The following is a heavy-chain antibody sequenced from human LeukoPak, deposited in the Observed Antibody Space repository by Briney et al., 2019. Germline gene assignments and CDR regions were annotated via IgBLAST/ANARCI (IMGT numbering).Heavy chain of an antibody. CDR2: ISDSGGST. J-gene: IGHJ4*02. CDR1: GFTFSSYV. Sequence: GGSLRLSCTASGFTFSSYVMSWVRQAPGKGLEWVSGISDSGGSTYYADSVKGRFTISRDNSKNTLYLQMNSLRAEDTAVYYCAKSTGGYVPYFFDLWGQGTLVTVSS. CDR3: AKSTGGYVPYFFDL. V-gene: IGHV3-23*01. D-gene: IGHD1-26*01.